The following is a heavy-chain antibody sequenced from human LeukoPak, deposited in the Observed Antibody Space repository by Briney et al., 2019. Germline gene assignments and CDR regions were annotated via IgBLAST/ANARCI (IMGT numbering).Heavy chain of an antibody. CDR1: GFTFSNAW. V-gene: IGHV4-34*01. Sequence: GSLTLSCAASGFTFSNAWMSRIRQPPGKGLEWIGEINHSGTTNSNPSLKSRITISVDTSKKQFSLKLSSVAAADTAVYYCAGGLLLYCGYDSYYFDYWGQGTLVTVSS. CDR2: INHSGTT. J-gene: IGHJ4*02. CDR3: AGGLLLYCGYDSYYFDY. D-gene: IGHD5-12*01.